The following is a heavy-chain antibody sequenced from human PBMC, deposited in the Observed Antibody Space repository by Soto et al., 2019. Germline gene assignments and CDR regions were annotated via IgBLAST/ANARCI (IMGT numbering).Heavy chain of an antibody. CDR3: ARDYDNNFDY. CDR2: IYYSGST. CDR1: GGSISSGGYY. Sequence: SETLSLTCTFSGGSISSGGYYLSWIRQHPGKGLEWIGYIYYSGSTYYNPSLKSRVTISVDTSKNQFSLKLSSVTAADTAVYYCARDYDNNFDYWGQGTLVTVSS. D-gene: IGHD3-22*01. V-gene: IGHV4-31*03. J-gene: IGHJ4*02.